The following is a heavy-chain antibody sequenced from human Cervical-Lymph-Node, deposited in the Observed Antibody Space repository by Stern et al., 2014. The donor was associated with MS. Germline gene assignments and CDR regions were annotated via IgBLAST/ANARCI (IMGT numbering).Heavy chain of an antibody. CDR1: GFTFSSYG. CDR3: AKGSMVRGVIDY. D-gene: IGHD3-10*01. Sequence: VQLVESGGGVVQPGRSLRLSCAASGFTFSSYGMHWVRQAPGKGLEWVAVISYDGSNKYYADSVKGRFTISRDNSKNTLYLQMNSLRAEDTAVYYCAKGSMVRGVIDYWGQGTLVTVSS. J-gene: IGHJ4*02. CDR2: ISYDGSNK. V-gene: IGHV3-30*18.